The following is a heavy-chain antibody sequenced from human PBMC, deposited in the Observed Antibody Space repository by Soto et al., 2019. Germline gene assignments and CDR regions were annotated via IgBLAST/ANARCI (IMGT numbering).Heavy chain of an antibody. CDR2: ISGSGGST. CDR1: GFTFSSYA. J-gene: IGHJ6*02. Sequence: EVQLLESGGGLVQPGGSLRLSCAASGFTFSSYAMSWVRQAPGKGLEWVSAISGSGGSTYYADSEKGRFTISRDNSKNTLYLQMNSLRAEDTAVYYCAKDLSHETAVAGHYYYYGMDVWGQGTTVTVSS. V-gene: IGHV3-23*01. CDR3: AKDLSHETAVAGHYYYYGMDV. D-gene: IGHD6-19*01.